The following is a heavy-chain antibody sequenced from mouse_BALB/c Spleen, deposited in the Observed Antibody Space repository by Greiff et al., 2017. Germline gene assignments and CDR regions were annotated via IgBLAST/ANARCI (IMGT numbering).Heavy chain of an antibody. CDR1: GYTFTSYY. CDR2: INPSNGGT. J-gene: IGHJ4*01. D-gene: IGHD2-1*01. Sequence: VQLQQSGAELVKPGASVKLSCKASGYTFTSYYMYWVKQRPGQGLEWIGEINPSNGGTNFNEKFKSKATLTVDKSSSTAYMQLSSLTSEDSAGYYCTRSGNYLYAMDYWGQGTSVTVSS. CDR3: TRSGNYLYAMDY. V-gene: IGHV1S81*02.